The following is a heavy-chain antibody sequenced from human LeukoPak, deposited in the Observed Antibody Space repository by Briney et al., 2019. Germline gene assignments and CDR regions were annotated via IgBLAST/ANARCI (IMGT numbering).Heavy chain of an antibody. CDR1: GFTFSSHW. CDR3: ARDLSGIAGYTYGRGVDY. J-gene: IGHJ4*02. Sequence: GGSLRLSCAASGFTFSSHWMSWVRQAPGKGLEWVANIKKDGSEKYYVDAVKGRFTISRDNAKTSLYLQMNSLRAEDTAVYYCARDLSGIAGYTYGRGVDYWGQGTLVTVSS. V-gene: IGHV3-7*01. D-gene: IGHD5-18*01. CDR2: IKKDGSEK.